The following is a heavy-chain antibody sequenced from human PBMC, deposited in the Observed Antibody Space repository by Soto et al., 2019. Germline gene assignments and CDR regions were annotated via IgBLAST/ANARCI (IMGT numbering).Heavy chain of an antibody. D-gene: IGHD1-26*01. CDR1: GGSISSYY. CDR3: ARGPPSPRIMGPTRGPWFDP. J-gene: IGHJ5*02. CDR2: LYYSGRP. Sequence: SETLSLTCSVSGGSISSYYWTWIRQSPGKGLECIGHLYYSGRPKYNPSLKTRAAISVDPSKNQVSLRLRSVAAADTAVYYCARGPPSPRIMGPTRGPWFDPWGQGTLVTVS. V-gene: IGHV4-59*01.